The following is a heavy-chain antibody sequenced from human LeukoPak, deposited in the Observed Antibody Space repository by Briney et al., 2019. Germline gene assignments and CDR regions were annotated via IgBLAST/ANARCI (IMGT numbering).Heavy chain of an antibody. CDR1: GGSLSSGGYS. J-gene: IGHJ6*02. CDR2: IYHSGST. D-gene: IGHD6-13*01. V-gene: IGHV4-30-2*01. CDR3: ARDSSSWYYYYGMDV. Sequence: PLETLSLTCAVSGGSLSSGGYSWSWIRQPPGTGLEWIGYIYHSGSTYYNPSLKSRVTISVDRSKNQFSLKLSSVTAADTAVYYCARDSSSWYYYYGMDVWGQGTTVTVSS.